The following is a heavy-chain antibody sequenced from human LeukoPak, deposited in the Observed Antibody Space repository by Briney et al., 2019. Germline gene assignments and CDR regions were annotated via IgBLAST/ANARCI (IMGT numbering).Heavy chain of an antibody. V-gene: IGHV3-23*01. CDR2: ISGSGGST. D-gene: IGHD6-19*01. J-gene: IGHJ5*02. CDR1: GFTFSSYA. CDR3: AKERSSGWYLHNWFDP. Sequence: AGGSLRLSCAASGFTFSSYAMSWVRQAPGKGLEWVSAISGSGGSTYYADAVKSRFTISRDNSKNTLYLQMNSLRAEDTAVYYCAKERSSGWYLHNWFDPWGQGTLVTVSS.